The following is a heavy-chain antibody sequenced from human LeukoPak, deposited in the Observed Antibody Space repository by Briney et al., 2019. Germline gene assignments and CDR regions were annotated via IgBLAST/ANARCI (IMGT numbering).Heavy chain of an antibody. J-gene: IGHJ6*02. V-gene: IGHV3-9*01. CDR1: GFYFADYA. CDR3: AKDSGYCGGGNCNRDFYGVDG. D-gene: IGHD2-15*01. Sequence: PAGPLRLSCVDSGFYFADYAMLWHRQAPGKGPEWFVGLTWEGGNPGYADSVKGRFTISRDNAGNSLYLQMNSLRDEDTALYYCAKDSGYCGGGNCNRDFYGVDGWGPGTAVTVSS. CDR2: LTWEGGNP.